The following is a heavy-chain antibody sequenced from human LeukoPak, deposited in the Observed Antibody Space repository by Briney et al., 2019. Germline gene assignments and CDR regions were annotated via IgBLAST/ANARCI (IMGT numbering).Heavy chain of an antibody. V-gene: IGHV4-31*03. CDR1: GGSISSGGYY. CDR2: IYYSGST. CDR3: ARAPEAEGRFDY. J-gene: IGHJ4*02. Sequence: PSETLSLTCTVSGGSISSGGYYWSWIRQHPGKGLEWIGYIYYSGSTYYNPSLQSRVTISIDTSKNQFSLKLSSVTAADTAVYYCARAPEAEGRFDYLGQRTLVTVSS. D-gene: IGHD6-13*01.